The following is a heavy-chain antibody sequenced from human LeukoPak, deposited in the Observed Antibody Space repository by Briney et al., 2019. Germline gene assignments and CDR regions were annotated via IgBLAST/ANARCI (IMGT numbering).Heavy chain of an antibody. V-gene: IGHV3-30-3*01. D-gene: IGHD2-15*01. CDR2: ISYDGSNK. CDR1: GFTFSSYA. J-gene: IGHJ4*02. Sequence: PGGSLRLSCAASGFTFSSYAMHWVRQAPGKGLEWVAVISYDGSNKYYADSVKGRFTISRDNSKNTLYLQMNSLRAEDTAVYYCARGTLAATHYFDYWGQGTLVTVSS. CDR3: ARGTLAATHYFDY.